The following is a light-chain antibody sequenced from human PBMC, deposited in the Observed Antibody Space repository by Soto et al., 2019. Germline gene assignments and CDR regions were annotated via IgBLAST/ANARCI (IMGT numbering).Light chain of an antibody. CDR3: QQSYSTPPT. V-gene: IGKV1-39*01. CDR1: QSISSY. Sequence: DIQMTQSPSSLSASVGDRVTITCRASQSISSYLNWYQQKPGKAPKLLIYAASSLQSGVPSRFSVSGSGTAFTLTIISLQPEDFATYYCQQSYSTPPTFGQGTKVEIK. CDR2: AAS. J-gene: IGKJ1*01.